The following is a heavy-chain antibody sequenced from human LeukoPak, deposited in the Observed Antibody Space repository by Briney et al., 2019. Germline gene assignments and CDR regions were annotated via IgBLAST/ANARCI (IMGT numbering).Heavy chain of an antibody. J-gene: IGHJ4*02. D-gene: IGHD2-2*01. CDR2: IYYSGST. Sequence: SETLSLTCTVSGGSISSSSYYWGWIRQPPGKGLEWIGSIYYSGSTYYNPSLKSRVTISVDTSKNQFSLKLSSVTAADTAVYYCARGYQLPPFDYWGQGTLVTVSS. CDR1: GGSISSSSYY. CDR3: ARGYQLPPFDY. V-gene: IGHV4-39*07.